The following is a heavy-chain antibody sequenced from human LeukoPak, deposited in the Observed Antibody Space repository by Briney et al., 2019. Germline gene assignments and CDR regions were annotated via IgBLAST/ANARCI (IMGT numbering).Heavy chain of an antibody. CDR2: ISGSGAST. V-gene: IGHV3-23*01. CDR1: GFTVSNNY. D-gene: IGHD6-19*01. J-gene: IGHJ4*02. CDR3: AKGPLTEVAGTTWDY. Sequence: GGSLRLSCAASGFTVSNNYMSWVRQAPGKGLEWVSAISGSGASTYYADSVRGRFTISRDNSKNTLYLQMNSLRAEDTAVYYCAKGPLTEVAGTTWDYWGQGTLVTVSS.